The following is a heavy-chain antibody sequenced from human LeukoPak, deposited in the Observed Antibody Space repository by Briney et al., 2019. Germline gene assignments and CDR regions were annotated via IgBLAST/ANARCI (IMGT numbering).Heavy chain of an antibody. D-gene: IGHD4-17*01. CDR1: GFTFSSYS. CDR3: ARDTVNPSGYLDY. J-gene: IGHJ4*02. CDR2: IGSSGRTI. V-gene: IGHV3-48*02. Sequence: GGSLRLSCAASGFTFSSYSMNWVRQAPGEGLEWVSYIGSSGRTIYYADSVKGRLSISRSKNSLYLQMNSLRDEDTAVYYCARDTVNPSGYLDYWGQGTLVTVSS.